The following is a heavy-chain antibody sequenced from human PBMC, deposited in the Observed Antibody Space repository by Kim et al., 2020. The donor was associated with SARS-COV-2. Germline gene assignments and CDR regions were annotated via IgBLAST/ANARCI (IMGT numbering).Heavy chain of an antibody. Sequence: ADSVKGRFTISRDNAKNSLYLQMNSLRAEDTAVYYCARTPTAAASYYFDYWGQGTLVTVSS. CDR3: ARTPTAAASYYFDY. J-gene: IGHJ4*02. D-gene: IGHD6-13*01. V-gene: IGHV3-11*03.